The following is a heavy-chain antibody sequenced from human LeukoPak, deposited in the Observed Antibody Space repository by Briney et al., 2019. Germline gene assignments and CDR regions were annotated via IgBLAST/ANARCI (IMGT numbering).Heavy chain of an antibody. CDR1: NGSISTYY. CDR2: IYYSGST. Sequence: SETLSLTCTVSNGSISTYYWSWIRQPPGKGLEWIGYIYYSGSTNYNPSLKSRVTISVDTSKNQFSLKLSSVTAADTAVYYCARLLFSGGWYPRLDYWGQGTLVTVSS. V-gene: IGHV4-59*08. D-gene: IGHD6-13*01. CDR3: ARLLFSGGWYPRLDY. J-gene: IGHJ4*02.